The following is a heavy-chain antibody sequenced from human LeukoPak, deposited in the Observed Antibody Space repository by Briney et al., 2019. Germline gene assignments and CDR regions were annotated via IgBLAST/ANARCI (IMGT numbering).Heavy chain of an antibody. CDR3: AREAYDFWSGYNWFDP. J-gene: IGHJ5*02. D-gene: IGHD3-3*01. CDR2: IKKDGSEK. CDR1: GFTLVSYW. V-gene: IGHV3-7*01. Sequence: GGSLRLSCAASGFTLVSYWMSWVRRAPGKGREGVPTIKKDGSEKYYVDSVKGRFTISRDNAKNSLYLQMNSLRAEDTAVYYCAREAYDFWSGYNWFDPWGQGTLVTVSS.